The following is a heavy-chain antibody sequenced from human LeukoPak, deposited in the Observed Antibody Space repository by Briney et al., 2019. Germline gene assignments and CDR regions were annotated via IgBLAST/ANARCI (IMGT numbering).Heavy chain of an antibody. CDR3: ARVLKGGGDCYFDY. Sequence: GGSLRLSCAASGFTFSSYSMNWVRQAPGKGLEWVSSISSSSSYIYYADSVKGRFTISRDDAKNSLYLQMNSLRAEDTAVYYCARVLKGGGDCYFDYWGQGTLVTVSS. J-gene: IGHJ4*02. CDR1: GFTFSSYS. D-gene: IGHD2-21*01. CDR2: ISSSSSYI. V-gene: IGHV3-21*01.